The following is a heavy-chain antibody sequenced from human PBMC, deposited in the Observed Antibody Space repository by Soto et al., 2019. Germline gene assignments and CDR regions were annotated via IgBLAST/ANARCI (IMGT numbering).Heavy chain of an antibody. CDR1: GFSLSTSGVG. Sequence: QITLKESGPALVKPTQPLTLTCTFSGFSLSTSGVGVGWIRQPPGKALEWLELIYWDDAKRYRPSLKSRLTITKDASKNQVVLTMTNMNPVDTATYYCAHIGRYCSGGRCSYYLDYWGQGTPVAVSS. CDR3: AHIGRYCSGGRCSYYLDY. CDR2: IYWDDAK. D-gene: IGHD2-15*01. J-gene: IGHJ4*02. V-gene: IGHV2-5*02.